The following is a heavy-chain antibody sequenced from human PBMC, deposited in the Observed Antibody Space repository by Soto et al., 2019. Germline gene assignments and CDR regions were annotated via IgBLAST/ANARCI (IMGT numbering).Heavy chain of an antibody. CDR2: INHSGST. V-gene: IGHV4-34*01. CDR1: GGSFSGYY. J-gene: IGHJ4*02. Sequence: SETLSLTCAVYGGSFSGYYWSWIRQPPGKGLEWIGEINHSGSTNYNPSLKSRVTISVDTSKNQFSLKLSSVTAADTAVYYCARGRYYPSKGSHYFDYWGQGTLVTVSS. CDR3: ARGRYYPSKGSHYFDY. D-gene: IGHD1-26*01.